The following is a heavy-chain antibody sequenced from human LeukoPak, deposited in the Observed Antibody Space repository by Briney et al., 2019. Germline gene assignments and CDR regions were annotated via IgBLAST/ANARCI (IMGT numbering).Heavy chain of an antibody. Sequence: GGSLRLSCAASEFTFSNYALSWVRQAPEQGLEWVSSISGSDGTTYYADPVKGRFTISRDNSKNTLYLQMNSLRAEDTAVYYCAKGGRIQVWIDYWGQRTLVTVSS. V-gene: IGHV3-23*01. CDR1: EFTFSNYA. CDR3: AKGGRIQVWIDY. D-gene: IGHD5-18*01. J-gene: IGHJ4*02. CDR2: ISGSDGTT.